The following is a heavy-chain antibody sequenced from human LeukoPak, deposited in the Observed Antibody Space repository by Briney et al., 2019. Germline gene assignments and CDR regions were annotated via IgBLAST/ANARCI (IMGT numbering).Heavy chain of an antibody. CDR3: ARGDYYDSSGYYFPDAFDI. CDR2: ISSSGSTI. CDR1: GFTFSGYG. V-gene: IGHV3-48*01. J-gene: IGHJ3*02. D-gene: IGHD3-22*01. Sequence: GGSLRLSCAASGFTFSGYGMNWVRQAQGKGLEWVSYISSSGSTIYYADSVKGRFTISRDNSKNTLYLQMSSLRAEDTAVYYCARGDYYDSSGYYFPDAFDIWGQGTMVTVSS.